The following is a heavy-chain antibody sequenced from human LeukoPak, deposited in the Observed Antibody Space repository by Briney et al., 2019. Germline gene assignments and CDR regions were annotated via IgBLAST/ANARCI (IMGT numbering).Heavy chain of an antibody. D-gene: IGHD6-13*01. CDR1: GFTFSNYE. J-gene: IGHJ4*02. CDR3: ARQGYSSSWFAFDY. CDR2: ISSSGSTI. V-gene: IGHV3-48*03. Sequence: GGSLRLSCAASGFTFSNYEMKWVRQARGKGLERVSYISSSGSTIYYADSVKGRFTISRDNAKNSLYLQMNSLRAEDTAVYYCARQGYSSSWFAFDYWGQGTLVTVSS.